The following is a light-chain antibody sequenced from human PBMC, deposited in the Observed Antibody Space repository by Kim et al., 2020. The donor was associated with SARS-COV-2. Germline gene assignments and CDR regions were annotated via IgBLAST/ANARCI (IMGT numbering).Light chain of an antibody. V-gene: IGLV1-44*01. CDR1: NPNIGRNN. J-gene: IGLJ3*02. Sequence: QRVTIACTGSNPNIGRNNETWYQQHPGTAPRILIYSNKQRRSGVADRFSGSKSGTSASLAISGVQSEEEAVYYCATWDDTLLGHAVFGAGTQLTVL. CDR3: ATWDDTLLGHAV. CDR2: SNK.